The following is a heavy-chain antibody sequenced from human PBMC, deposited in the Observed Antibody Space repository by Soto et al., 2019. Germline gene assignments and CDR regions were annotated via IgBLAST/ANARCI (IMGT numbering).Heavy chain of an antibody. CDR1: GYTFSTHY. V-gene: IGHV1-46*01. CDR2: INPSGGTA. Sequence: QVQLVQSGAEVKTPGASVKISCEASGYTFSTHYIHWMRQAPGQGLEWIGIINPSGGTASNAQKFQGIVTMTSDTSASTAYLMPSSLTTGDPAVYYCAREGSYFFDSRNDYRGEATLVTVSS. D-gene: IGHD3-22*01. CDR3: AREGSYFFDSRNDY. J-gene: IGHJ4*02.